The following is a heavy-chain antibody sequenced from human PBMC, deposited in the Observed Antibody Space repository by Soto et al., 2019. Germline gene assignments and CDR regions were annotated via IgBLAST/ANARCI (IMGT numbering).Heavy chain of an antibody. CDR1: GDSITSNH. J-gene: IGHJ5*02. CDR3: ARVSMSTVSWGFDP. Sequence: KASETLSLTCAVSGDSITSNHWNWIRQPPGRGLEWIGYIHNSGTTKYNPSLKSRVIISVDTSKNQLSLKLSSVTAADTAVYYCARVSMSTVSWGFDPWGQGTLVTVSS. D-gene: IGHD4-4*01. CDR2: IHNSGTT. V-gene: IGHV4-59*01.